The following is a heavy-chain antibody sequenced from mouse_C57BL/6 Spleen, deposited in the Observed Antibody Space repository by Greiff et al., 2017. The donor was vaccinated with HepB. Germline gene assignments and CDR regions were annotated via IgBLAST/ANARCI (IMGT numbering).Heavy chain of an antibody. J-gene: IGHJ4*01. CDR2: ISSGGDYI. V-gene: IGHV5-9-1*02. Sequence: EVQLVESGEGLVKPGGSLKLSCAASGFTFSSYAMSWVRQTPEKRLEWVAYISSGGDYIYYADTVKGRFTISRDNARNTLYLQMSSLKSEDTAMYYCTRDGRDYYAMDYWGQGTSVTVSS. CDR3: TRDGRDYYAMDY. CDR1: GFTFSSYA. D-gene: IGHD2-3*01.